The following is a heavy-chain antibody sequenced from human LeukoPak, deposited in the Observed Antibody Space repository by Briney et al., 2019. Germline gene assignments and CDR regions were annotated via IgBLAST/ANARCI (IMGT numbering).Heavy chain of an antibody. V-gene: IGHV4-59*12. J-gene: IGHJ4*02. CDR1: GGSISSYY. CDR3: ARFGSSWYVDY. D-gene: IGHD6-13*01. CDR2: IYYSGST. Sequence: SETLSLTCTVSGGSISSYYWSWIRQPPGKGLEWIGYIYYSGSTNYNPSLKSRVTSSVDTSKNQFSLNLSSVTAADTAVYYCARFGSSWYVDYWGQGTLVTVSS.